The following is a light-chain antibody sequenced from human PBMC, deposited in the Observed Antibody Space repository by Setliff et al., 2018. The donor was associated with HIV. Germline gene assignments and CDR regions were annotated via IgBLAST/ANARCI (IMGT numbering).Light chain of an antibody. V-gene: IGLV1-40*01. Sequence: QSALAQPPSVFGAPGQKITISCTGSSSNIGAGYDVHWYQHLPGTAPKLLIYGNSSRPSGVPDRFSGSKSDTSASLAITGLQAEDEADYYCQSYDSSLSGYVFGSGTKVTVL. CDR2: GNS. J-gene: IGLJ1*01. CDR1: SSNIGAGYD. CDR3: QSYDSSLSGYV.